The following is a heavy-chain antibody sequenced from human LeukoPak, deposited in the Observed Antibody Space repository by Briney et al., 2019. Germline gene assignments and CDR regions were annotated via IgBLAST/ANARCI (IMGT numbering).Heavy chain of an antibody. V-gene: IGHV3-74*01. CDR3: VSFYVTY. J-gene: IGHJ4*02. Sequence: GGSLRLSCAASGNYWMHWVRQAPGKGLVWVSHINSDGSWTSYADSVKGRFTISKDNAKNTVYLQMNSLRAEDTAVYYCVSFYVTYWGRGTLVTVSS. CDR2: INSDGSWT. D-gene: IGHD2/OR15-2a*01. CDR1: GNYW.